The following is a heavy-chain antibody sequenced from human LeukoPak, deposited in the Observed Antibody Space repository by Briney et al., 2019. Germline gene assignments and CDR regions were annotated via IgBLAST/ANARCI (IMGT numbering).Heavy chain of an antibody. Sequence: SETLPLTCTVSGYSISSGYYWGWIRQPPGKGLEWIGEINHSGSTNYNPSLKSRVTISVDTSKNQFSLKLSSVTAADTAVYYCARHNTYYYGSGSCDYWGQGTLVTVSS. CDR2: INHSGST. CDR3: ARHNTYYYGSGSCDY. D-gene: IGHD3-10*01. CDR1: GYSISSGYY. J-gene: IGHJ4*02. V-gene: IGHV4-38-2*02.